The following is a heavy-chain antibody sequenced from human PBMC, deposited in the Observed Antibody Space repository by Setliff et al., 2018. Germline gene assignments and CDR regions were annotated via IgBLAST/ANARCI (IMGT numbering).Heavy chain of an antibody. D-gene: IGHD3-16*02. CDR3: ARGRFVGYTL. CDR2: VSSSGSP. J-gene: IGHJ3*01. Sequence: SETLSLTCKVSGDSIIGYYWSWIRQSPGKGLDWIGYVSSSGSPNYSPSFKSRVTISVDTSKNQFSLKLSSVTAADTAVYYCARGRFVGYTLWGQGTMVTVSS. V-gene: IGHV4-59*01. CDR1: GDSIIGYY.